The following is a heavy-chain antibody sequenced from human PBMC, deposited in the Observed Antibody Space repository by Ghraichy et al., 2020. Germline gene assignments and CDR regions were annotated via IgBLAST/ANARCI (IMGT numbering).Heavy chain of an antibody. Sequence: GGSLRLSCAASGFNFNGYTMVWVRQAPGKGLEWVSLISSDGSRAYYVDSVEGRFTISRDNSKNSLYLQMNSLRTEDTALYYCAKEYKSGWLGFDSWGQGTPFTVST. D-gene: IGHD6-19*01. V-gene: IGHV3-43*01. CDR3: AKEYKSGWLGFDS. J-gene: IGHJ4*02. CDR1: GFNFNGYT. CDR2: ISSDGSRA.